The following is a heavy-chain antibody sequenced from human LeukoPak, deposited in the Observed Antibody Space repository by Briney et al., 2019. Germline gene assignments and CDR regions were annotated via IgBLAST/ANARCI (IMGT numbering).Heavy chain of an antibody. V-gene: IGHV3-23*01. CDR1: GFTFSSYA. CDR3: AKDLHRYSGSYYGY. D-gene: IGHD1-26*01. J-gene: IGHJ4*02. Sequence: GRSLRLSCAASGFTFSSYAMSWVRQAPGKGLEWVSAISGSGGSTYYADSVKGRFTISRDNSKNTLYLQMNSLRAEDTAVYYCAKDLHRYSGSYYGYWGQGTLVTVSS. CDR2: ISGSGGST.